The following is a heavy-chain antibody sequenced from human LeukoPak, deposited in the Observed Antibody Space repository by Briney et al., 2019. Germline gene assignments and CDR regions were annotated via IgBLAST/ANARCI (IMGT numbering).Heavy chain of an antibody. CDR3: ASGTVTHDFDY. J-gene: IGHJ4*02. CDR2: IYTSGST. V-gene: IGHV4-61*02. D-gene: IGHD4-11*01. Sequence: SQTLSLTCTVSGGSISSGSYYWSWIRQPAGKGLAWIGRIYTSGSTNYNPSLKSRVTISVDTSKNQFSLKLSSVTAADTAVYYCASGTVTHDFDYWGQGTLVTVSS. CDR1: GGSISSGSYY.